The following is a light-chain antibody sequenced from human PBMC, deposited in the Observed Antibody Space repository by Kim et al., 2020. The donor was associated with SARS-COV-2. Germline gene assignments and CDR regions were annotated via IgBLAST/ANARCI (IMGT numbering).Light chain of an antibody. CDR1: NIGGKS. CDR3: QVWHHSDHGV. J-gene: IGLJ1*01. Sequence: SYELTQPPSVSVAPGKTATIACGADNIGGKSVHWYQQKPGQAPVLVIYYNTDRPSGIPERFSGSNSGNTATLTISRVEAGDEADYYCQVWHHSDHGVFGTGTKVTVL. V-gene: IGLV3-21*04. CDR2: YNT.